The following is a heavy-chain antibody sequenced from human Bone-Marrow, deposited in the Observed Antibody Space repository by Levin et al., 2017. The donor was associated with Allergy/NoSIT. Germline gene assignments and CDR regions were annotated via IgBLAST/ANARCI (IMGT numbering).Heavy chain of an antibody. J-gene: IGHJ3*02. V-gene: IGHV4-59*08. CDR3: ARGGADYCSGDSCYGYGALDI. CDR1: GGSISNYY. D-gene: IGHD2-15*01. CDR2: IYHSGST. Sequence: PSETLSLTCTVSGGSISNYYWSWIRQPPGKGLEWIGYIYHSGSTNYNPSLKSRVTISVDTSKNQFSLKLNSVTAADTAVYYCARGGADYCSGDSCYGYGALDIWGQGTKVTVSS.